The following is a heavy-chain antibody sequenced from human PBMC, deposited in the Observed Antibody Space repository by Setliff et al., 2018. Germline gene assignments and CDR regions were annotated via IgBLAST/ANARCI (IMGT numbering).Heavy chain of an antibody. J-gene: IGHJ4*02. D-gene: IGHD1-26*01. CDR3: SRSPSSGAYWNPRPFYSDY. V-gene: IGHV4-39*02. CDR2: VYFGGNT. Sequence: PSETLSLTCTVSGGSISTSNYYWGWIRQAPGKGLEWIASVYFGGNTYNNPSLKSLVTISVDTSKNHFSLTLSSVTAADTAVYYCSRSPSSGAYWNPRPFYSDYWARGTLVTVSS. CDR1: GGSISTSNYY.